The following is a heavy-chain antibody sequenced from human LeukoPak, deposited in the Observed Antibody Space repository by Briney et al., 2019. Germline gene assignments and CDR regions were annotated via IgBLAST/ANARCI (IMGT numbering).Heavy chain of an antibody. CDR3: ARVDLYGAVDAFDI. Sequence: SDTLSLTCTVSGDSISGYYWSWIRQPAGKGLEWIGRIYTSGSTNYNPSLKSRVPMSVDTSQTQFSLELSSVTAADTAVYYCARVDLYGAVDAFDIWGQGTMVTVSS. J-gene: IGHJ3*02. V-gene: IGHV4-4*07. CDR1: GDSISGYY. D-gene: IGHD4-17*01. CDR2: IYTSGST.